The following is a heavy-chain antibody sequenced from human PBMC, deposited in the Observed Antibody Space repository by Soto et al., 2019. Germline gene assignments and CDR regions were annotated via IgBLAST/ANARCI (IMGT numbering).Heavy chain of an antibody. CDR1: GFTFSSYG. CDR3: ARDMAVTTPNYYYYGMDV. Sequence: SLRLSCAASGFTFSSYGMHWVRQAPGKGLEWVAVIWYDGSNKYYADSVKGRFTISRDNSKNTLYLQMNSLRAEDTAVYYCARDMAVTTPNYYYYGMDVWGQGTTVTVSS. CDR2: IWYDGSNK. V-gene: IGHV3-33*01. J-gene: IGHJ6*02. D-gene: IGHD4-4*01.